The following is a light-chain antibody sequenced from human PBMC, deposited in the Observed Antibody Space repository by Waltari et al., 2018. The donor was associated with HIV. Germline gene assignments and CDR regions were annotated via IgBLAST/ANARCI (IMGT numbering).Light chain of an antibody. CDR3: CSYAGSSNWV. CDR1: SSDVGSYNL. V-gene: IGLV2-23*01. J-gene: IGLJ3*02. CDR2: EGI. Sequence: GSSSDVGSYNLVSWYQQHPGKAPKLMIYEGIKRPSGVSNRFSGSKSGNTASLTISGLQAEDEADYYCCSYAGSSNWVFGGGTKLTVL.